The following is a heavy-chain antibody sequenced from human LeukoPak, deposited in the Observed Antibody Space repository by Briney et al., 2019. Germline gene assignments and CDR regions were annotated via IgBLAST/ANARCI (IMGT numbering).Heavy chain of an antibody. CDR3: ASLKRLVHAVDY. CDR2: MNPNSGNT. J-gene: IGHJ4*02. D-gene: IGHD6-13*01. CDR1: GYTFTSYD. Sequence: ASVKVSCEASGYTFTSYDINWVRQTTGQGLEWMGWMNPNSGNTGYAQKFQGRVTMTRNTSISTAYMELSSLRSEDTAVYYCASLKRLVHAVDYSGQGTLVTVSS. V-gene: IGHV1-8*01.